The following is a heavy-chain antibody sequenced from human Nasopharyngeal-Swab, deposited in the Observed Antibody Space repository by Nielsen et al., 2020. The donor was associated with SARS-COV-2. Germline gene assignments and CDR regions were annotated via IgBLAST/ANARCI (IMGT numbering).Heavy chain of an antibody. CDR2: IGTAGDT. CDR1: GFTFSSYA. V-gene: IGHV3-13*01. J-gene: IGHJ6*03. CDR3: TRTLSASYMDV. Sequence: GESLKISCAASGFTFSSYAMHWVRQAMGKGLEWVSAIGTAGDTYYPRSMKGRFTISRGDAENILYLQMNSLRAEDTAVYYCTRTLSASYMDVWGKGTTVTVSS.